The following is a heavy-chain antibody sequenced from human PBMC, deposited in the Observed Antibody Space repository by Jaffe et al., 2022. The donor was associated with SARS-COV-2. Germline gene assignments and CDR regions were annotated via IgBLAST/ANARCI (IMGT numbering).Heavy chain of an antibody. CDR2: INEDGSGK. CDR1: GFSIGSHW. V-gene: IGHV3-7*01. Sequence: EVQLVESGGDLVQPGGSLRLSCAVSGFSIGSHWMNWVRQAPGKGLEWVASINEDGSGKQYVDSVKGRFTTSKDNAKNSLFLQMDSLRVDDTAVYYCARGSGRRDDYWGQGTLVTVSS. CDR3: ARGSGRRDDY. J-gene: IGHJ4*02. D-gene: IGHD3-10*01.